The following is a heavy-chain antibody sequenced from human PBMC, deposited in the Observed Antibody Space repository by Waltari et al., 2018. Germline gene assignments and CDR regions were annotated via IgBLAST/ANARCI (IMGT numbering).Heavy chain of an antibody. CDR1: GGTFSSYA. J-gene: IGHJ6*02. Sequence: QVQLVQSGAEVKKPGSSVKVSCKASGGTFSSYAISWVRQAPGQGLEWMGGISPIFGTANDAQKFQGRVTITPDESTSTAYMELSSLRSEDTAVYYCARHQEGVIIHYYYGMDVWGQGTTVTVSS. CDR2: ISPIFGTA. V-gene: IGHV1-69*05. CDR3: ARHQEGVIIHYYYGMDV. D-gene: IGHD3-10*01.